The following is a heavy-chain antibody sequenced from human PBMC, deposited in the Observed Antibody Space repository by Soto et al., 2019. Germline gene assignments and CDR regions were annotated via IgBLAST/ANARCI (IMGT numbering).Heavy chain of an antibody. D-gene: IGHD3-22*01. CDR2: IWYDGSNK. V-gene: IGHV3-33*01. CDR3: ARDWDYYDSSGYRSLDY. J-gene: IGHJ4*02. Sequence: QVQLVESGGGVVQPGRSLRLSCAASGFTFSSYGMHWVRQAPGKGLEWVAVIWYDGSNKYYADSVKGRFTISRDNSKNTLYLQMNSLRAEDTAVYYCARDWDYYDSSGYRSLDYWGQGTLVTVSS. CDR1: GFTFSSYG.